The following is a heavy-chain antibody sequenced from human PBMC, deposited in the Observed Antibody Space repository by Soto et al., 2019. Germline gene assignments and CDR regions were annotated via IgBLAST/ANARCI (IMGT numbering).Heavy chain of an antibody. J-gene: IGHJ4*02. CDR2: ISSDGSTT. CDR1: GFTLSSYW. CDR3: TRVINGRAGLFDY. D-gene: IGHD2-8*01. V-gene: IGHV3-74*01. Sequence: EVQLVEAGGDLVQPGGSLRLSCVASGFTLSSYWMHWFRQAPGKGLVWVSRISSDGSTTNYAGSVKGRFTISRDNARDKLFLEMGSLRAEETALYYWTRVINGRAGLFDYWGQGTLVNVSS.